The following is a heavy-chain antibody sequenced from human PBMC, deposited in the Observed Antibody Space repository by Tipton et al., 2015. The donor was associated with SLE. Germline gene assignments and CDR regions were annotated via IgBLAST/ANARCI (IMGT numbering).Heavy chain of an antibody. CDR2: IYHSGST. Sequence: TLSLTCAVSGYSISSGYYWGWIRQPPGKGLEWIGSIYHSGSTYYNPSLKSRVTISVDTSKNQFSLKLSSVTAADTAVYYCARHTDYGGNSDSLDYWGQGTLVTVSS. J-gene: IGHJ4*02. CDR3: ARHTDYGGNSDSLDY. CDR1: GYSISSGYY. D-gene: IGHD4-23*01. V-gene: IGHV4-38-2*01.